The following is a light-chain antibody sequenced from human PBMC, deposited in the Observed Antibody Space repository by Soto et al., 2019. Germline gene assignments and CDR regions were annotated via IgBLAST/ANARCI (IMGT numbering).Light chain of an antibody. CDR2: GAS. J-gene: IGKJ4*01. CDR3: QQYNDWPLT. CDR1: QIISSH. Sequence: EIVMTQSPATLSVSPGGRSTLSCRASQIISSHLAWYQQKPGQAPRLLIYGASTRATGIPARFSGSESGTDVTLTISGLQSEDFAVYYCQQYNDWPLTFGGGTKVEIK. V-gene: IGKV3-15*01.